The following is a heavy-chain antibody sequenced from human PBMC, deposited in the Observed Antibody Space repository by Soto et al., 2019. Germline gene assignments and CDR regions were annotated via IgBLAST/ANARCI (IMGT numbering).Heavy chain of an antibody. CDR1: GGSTSSYY. CDR2: MYNSGST. CDR3: ASMGYHYGSGSYPLDY. D-gene: IGHD3-10*01. Sequence: PSETLSLTCTVSGGSTSSYYWTWIRQPPGKGLEWIGFMYNSGSTHYNPSLKSRVTISLDTSKNQFSLNLRSVTAADTAVYYCASMGYHYGSGSYPLDYWGQGTLVTVSS. J-gene: IGHJ4*02. V-gene: IGHV4-59*08.